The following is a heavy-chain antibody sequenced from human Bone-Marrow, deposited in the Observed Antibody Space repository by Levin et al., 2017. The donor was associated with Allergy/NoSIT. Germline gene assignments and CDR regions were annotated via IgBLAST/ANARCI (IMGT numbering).Heavy chain of an antibody. D-gene: IGHD2/OR15-2a*01. J-gene: IGHJ6*02. Sequence: SQTLSLTCTVSGGSISDDSYYWAWVRQPPGKGLEWIGSIYYDGSAYYNPSLKTRLTISVDTSKNQFSLRVNSVTAADTAVYYCAGEPNSPYYYHYGLDVWGQGTTVTVSS. CDR2: IYYDGSA. V-gene: IGHV4-39*07. CDR3: AGEPNSPYYYHYGLDV. CDR1: GGSISDDSYY.